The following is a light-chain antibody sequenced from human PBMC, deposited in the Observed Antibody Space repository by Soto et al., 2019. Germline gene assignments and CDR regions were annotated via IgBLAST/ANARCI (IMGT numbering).Light chain of an antibody. J-gene: IGKJ4*01. V-gene: IGKV3-20*01. Sequence: NVLTRSPVTLSLSPGERATLSCRASQTVSGNYVAWYQQKPGQTPRLLIYGASSRATDIPDRFSGSGSGTDFTLTITRLEPEDFAVYHCQQYGDSPLTFGGGTKVDIK. CDR1: QTVSGNY. CDR3: QQYGDSPLT. CDR2: GAS.